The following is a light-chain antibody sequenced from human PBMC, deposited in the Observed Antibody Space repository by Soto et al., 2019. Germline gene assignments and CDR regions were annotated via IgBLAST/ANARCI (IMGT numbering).Light chain of an antibody. V-gene: IGLV2-8*01. J-gene: IGLJ2*01. CDR1: SSDVGGYNY. Sequence: QSVLTQPPSASGSPGQSVTISCTGTSSDVGGYNYVSWYQQHPGAAPKLMIYEVVKRPAGVPDRFSGSKSGNTASLTVSGLQAEDESDYYCSSYGGDNNVVFGGGTKHTVL. CDR2: EVV. CDR3: SSYGGDNNVV.